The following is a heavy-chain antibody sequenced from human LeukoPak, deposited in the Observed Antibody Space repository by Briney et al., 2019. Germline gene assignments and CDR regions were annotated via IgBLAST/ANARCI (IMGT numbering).Heavy chain of an antibody. D-gene: IGHD3-10*02. CDR1: GFTFSIYA. Sequence: PGGSLRLSCAASGFTFSIYAMSWVRQAPGKGLEWVSVISDSGGRTYYTDSVRGRFTISRDNSKNTVYLLMNSLRVDDTAVYYCARDLHYYVAMDVWGQGTTVTVSS. CDR3: ARDLHYYVAMDV. CDR2: ISDSGGRT. J-gene: IGHJ6*02. V-gene: IGHV3-23*01.